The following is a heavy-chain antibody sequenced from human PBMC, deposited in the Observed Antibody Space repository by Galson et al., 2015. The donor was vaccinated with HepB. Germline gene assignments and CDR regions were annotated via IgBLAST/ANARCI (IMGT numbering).Heavy chain of an antibody. CDR2: MSPNSGYT. D-gene: IGHD7-27*01. J-gene: IGHJ4*02. Sequence: SVKVSCKASGYTFSTYDINWVRQATGQGLEWLGWMSPNSGYTGYAQEFQDRVTMTRDTSISTAYLELNSLRAADTAVYYCARNLPRTGDFDFWGQGTLVTVSS. V-gene: IGHV1-8*01. CDR3: ARNLPRTGDFDF. CDR1: GYTFSTYD.